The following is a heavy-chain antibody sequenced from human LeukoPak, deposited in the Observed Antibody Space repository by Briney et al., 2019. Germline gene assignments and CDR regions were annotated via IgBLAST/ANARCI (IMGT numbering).Heavy chain of an antibody. Sequence: GGSLRLSCAASGFTFSSYAMSWVRQAPGKGLEWVAVISYDGSNKYYADSVKGRLTISRDNSKNTLYLQMNSLRAEDTAVYYCARDGPTPLVGGTSDFRNALDYWGQGTLVTVSS. V-gene: IGHV3-30-3*01. J-gene: IGHJ4*02. CDR3: ARDGPTPLVGGTSDFRNALDY. CDR1: GFTFSSYA. D-gene: IGHD1-26*01. CDR2: ISYDGSNK.